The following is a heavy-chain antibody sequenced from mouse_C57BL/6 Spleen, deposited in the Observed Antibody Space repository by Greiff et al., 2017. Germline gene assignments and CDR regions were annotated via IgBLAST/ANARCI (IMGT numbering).Heavy chain of an antibody. J-gene: IGHJ2*01. CDR1: GFNIKDDY. V-gene: IGHV14-4*01. CDR3: TRGVVATDY. D-gene: IGHD1-1*01. CDR2: IDPENGDT. Sequence: EVKLQESGAELVRPGASVKLSCTASGFNIKDDYMHWVKQRPEQGLEWIGWIDPENGDTEYASKFQGKATITADTSSNTAYLQLSSLTSEDTAVYYCTRGVVATDYWGQGTTLTVSS.